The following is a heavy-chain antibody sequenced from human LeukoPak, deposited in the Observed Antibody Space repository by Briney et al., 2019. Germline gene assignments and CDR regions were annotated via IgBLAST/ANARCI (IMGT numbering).Heavy chain of an antibody. V-gene: IGHV3-48*03. J-gene: IGHJ3*02. D-gene: IGHD2/OR15-2a*01. Sequence: PGGSLRLSCAASGFTFSSYEMNWVRQAPGKGLEWVSYISSSGSTIYYADSVKGRFTISRDNAKNSLYLHMNSLKTEDTAVYHCTRDGGDSTKIAFDMWGQGTMVTVSS. CDR1: GFTFSSYE. CDR3: TRDGGDSTKIAFDM. CDR2: ISSSGSTI.